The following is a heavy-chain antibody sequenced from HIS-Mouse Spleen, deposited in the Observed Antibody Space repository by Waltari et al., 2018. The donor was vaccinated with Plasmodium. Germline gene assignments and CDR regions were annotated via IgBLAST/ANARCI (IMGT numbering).Heavy chain of an antibody. D-gene: IGHD2-15*01. V-gene: IGHV3-30*18. Sequence: QVQLVESGGGVVQQGRSLRLTCEASGYTLGSCGLHWVRQAPGQGLGWVAFISYDGSNKYYADSVKGRFTISRDNSKNTLYLQMISLRAEDTAVYYCAKDPYCSGGSCYSPWGQGTLVTVSS. CDR3: AKDPYCSGGSCYSP. CDR1: GYTLGSCG. J-gene: IGHJ5*02. CDR2: ISYDGSNK.